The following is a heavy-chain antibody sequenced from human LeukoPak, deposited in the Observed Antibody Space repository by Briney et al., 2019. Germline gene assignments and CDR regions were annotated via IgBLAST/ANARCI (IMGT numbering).Heavy chain of an antibody. Sequence: GASVKVSCKASGYTFTGYYMHWVRQAPGQGLEWMGWINPNSGGTNYAQKFQGRVTMTRDTSISTAYMELSRLRSDDTAVYYCARDPPRRAVTTTDYWGQGTLVTVSS. D-gene: IGHD4-17*01. CDR1: GYTFTGYY. J-gene: IGHJ4*02. CDR2: INPNSGGT. V-gene: IGHV1-2*02. CDR3: ARDPPRRAVTTTDY.